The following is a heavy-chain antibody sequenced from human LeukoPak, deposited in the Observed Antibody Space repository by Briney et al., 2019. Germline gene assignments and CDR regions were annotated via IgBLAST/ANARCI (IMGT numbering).Heavy chain of an antibody. CDR1: GFTFSSYW. CDR3: ARDRGWLQFDY. J-gene: IGHJ4*02. D-gene: IGHD5-24*01. V-gene: IGHV3-7*01. Sequence: GGSLRLSCAASGFTFSSYWMSWVRQTPGKGLELVANIRQDGNEINYIDSVKGRFTISRDNTGNSLYLQMNSLRAEDTAVYYCARDRGWLQFDYWGQGTLVTVSS. CDR2: IRQDGNEI.